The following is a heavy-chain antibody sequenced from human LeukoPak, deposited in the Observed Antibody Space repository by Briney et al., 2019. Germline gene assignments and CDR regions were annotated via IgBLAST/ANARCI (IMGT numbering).Heavy chain of an antibody. V-gene: IGHV3-11*04. D-gene: IGHD6-19*01. CDR1: GFTFSDYY. CDR3: VREGLAYDY. J-gene: IGHJ4*02. CDR2: IRGSGGDI. Sequence: GGSLRLSCAASGFTFSDYYMGWIRQAPRKGLEWVSYIRGSGGDIHYADSVKGRFTISRDNAKSSLYLQMNSLRVEDTAVYFCVREGLAYDYWGQGTLVTVSS.